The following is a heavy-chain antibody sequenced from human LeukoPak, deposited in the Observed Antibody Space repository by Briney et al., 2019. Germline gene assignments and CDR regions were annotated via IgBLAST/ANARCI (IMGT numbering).Heavy chain of an antibody. CDR3: ASTPIAVVITQQAFDI. CDR2: ITSSGRTI. J-gene: IGHJ3*02. V-gene: IGHV3-48*03. Sequence: GGSLRLSCAASGFTFSSYEMNWVSQAPGKGLEWLSYITSSGRTIYSADSVKGRFTISRDNAKNSLYLQMNSLRAEDTALYYCASTPIAVVITQQAFDIWGQGTMVTVSS. CDR1: GFTFSSYE. D-gene: IGHD3-22*01.